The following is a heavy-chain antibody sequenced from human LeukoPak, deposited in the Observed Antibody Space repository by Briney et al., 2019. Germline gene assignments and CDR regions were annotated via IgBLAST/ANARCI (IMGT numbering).Heavy chain of an antibody. CDR1: GFTFSSYA. J-gene: IGHJ3*02. CDR3: ARGAGITILGDAFDI. Sequence: GGSLRLSCAASGFTFSSYAMHWVRQAPGKGLEWVAVISYDGSNKYYADSVKGRFTISRDNSKNTLYLQMNSLRAEDTAVYYCARGAGITILGDAFDIWGQGTMVTVSS. CDR2: ISYDGSNK. V-gene: IGHV3-30-3*01. D-gene: IGHD3-3*01.